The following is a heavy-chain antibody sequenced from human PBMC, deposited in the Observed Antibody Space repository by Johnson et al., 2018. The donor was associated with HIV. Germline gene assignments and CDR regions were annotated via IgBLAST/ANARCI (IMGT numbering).Heavy chain of an antibody. Sequence: QVQLVESGGGVVQPGRSLRLSCEASRFTFSSYGMHWVRQAPGKGLEWVAVISYDGTNTYYADSVRGRFTISRDNSRNTVSLQMIILRPKDTAMYYCASGVTARAPLLIWGQGTMVTVSS. J-gene: IGHJ3*02. D-gene: IGHD6-6*01. CDR1: RFTFSSYG. CDR3: ASGVTARAPLLI. CDR2: ISYDGTNT. V-gene: IGHV3-30*19.